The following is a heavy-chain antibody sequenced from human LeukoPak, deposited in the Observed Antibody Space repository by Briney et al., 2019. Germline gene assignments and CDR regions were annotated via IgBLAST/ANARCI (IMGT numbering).Heavy chain of an antibody. CDR2: ITEDGSAK. J-gene: IGHJ4*02. V-gene: IGHV3-7*01. D-gene: IGHD2-15*01. CDR1: GFTFNGYA. CDR3: VHHLSNGGCSVFHN. Sequence: GGSLRLSCAASGFTFNGYAMRWVRQAPGKGLEWVANITEDGSAKYYVDSVKGRFTISRDNTKNTLYLQMNSLRTEDAAVYYCVHHLSNGGCSVFHNWGQGTGVTVSS.